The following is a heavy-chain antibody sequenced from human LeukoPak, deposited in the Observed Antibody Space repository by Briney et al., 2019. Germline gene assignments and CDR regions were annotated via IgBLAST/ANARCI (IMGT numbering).Heavy chain of an antibody. D-gene: IGHD4-23*01. V-gene: IGHV3-30*18. CDR1: GFTFSSYG. Sequence: GGSLRLSCAASGFTFSSYGMHWVRQAPGKGLEWVAVISYDGSNKYYADSVKGRFTISRDNSKNTLYLQMNSLRAEDTAVYYCAKDQNGGNSDFDYWGQGTLVTVSS. CDR3: AKDQNGGNSDFDY. J-gene: IGHJ4*02. CDR2: ISYDGSNK.